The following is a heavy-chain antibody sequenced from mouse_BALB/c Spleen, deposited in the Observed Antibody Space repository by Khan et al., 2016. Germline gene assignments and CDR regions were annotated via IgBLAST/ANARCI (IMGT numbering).Heavy chain of an antibody. CDR2: IDPSDSYT. V-gene: IGHV1-69*02. Sequence: QVQLKQSGAELVKPGASVKLSCKASGYTFTSYWMHWVKQRPGQGLEWIGEIDPSDSYTNYNQKFKGKATLTVDKSSSTAYMQLSSLTSEDSAVYYCARSGDYWDYWGQGTTLTVSS. CDR3: ARSGDYWDY. J-gene: IGHJ2*01. D-gene: IGHD3-1*01. CDR1: GYTFTSYW.